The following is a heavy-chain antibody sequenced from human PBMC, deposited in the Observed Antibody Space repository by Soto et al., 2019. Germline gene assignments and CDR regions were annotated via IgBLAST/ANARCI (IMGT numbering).Heavy chain of an antibody. V-gene: IGHV1-24*01. CDR1: GYTLTELS. CDR3: GTDYGGF. J-gene: IGHJ3*01. CDR2: FDPEDGET. D-gene: IGHD4-17*01. Sequence: QVQLVQSGAEVKKPGASVKVSCKVSGYTLTELSMHWVRQAPGKGLEWMGGFDPEDGETIYAQKFQGRVTRTEDTSTDSAYIELSCLRSEGPDVYYCGTDYGGFWSQGTMVTVSS.